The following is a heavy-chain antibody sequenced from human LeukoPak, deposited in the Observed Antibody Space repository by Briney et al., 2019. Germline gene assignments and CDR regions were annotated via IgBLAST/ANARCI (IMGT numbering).Heavy chain of an antibody. CDR1: GFTFSSYW. CDR2: INSDGSST. J-gene: IGHJ4*02. Sequence: GESLRLSCAASGFTFSSYWMHWVRQAPGKGLVWVSRINSDGSSTSYADSVKGRFTISRDNAKNTLYLQMNSLRDEDTAVYYCARAQWLGSFDYWGQGTLVTVSS. D-gene: IGHD6-19*01. V-gene: IGHV3-74*01. CDR3: ARAQWLGSFDY.